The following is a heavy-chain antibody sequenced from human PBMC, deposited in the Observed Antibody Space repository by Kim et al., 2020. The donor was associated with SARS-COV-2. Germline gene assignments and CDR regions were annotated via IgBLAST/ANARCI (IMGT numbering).Heavy chain of an antibody. Sequence: SETLSLTCTVSGGSLSFYYWSWIRQPPVKGLEWIGNIYYSGSTNYNPSLKSRVTISVDTSKNQFSLKLSSVTAADTAVYYCARVRSSSFYYYGVDVWGQGTPVTVSS. CDR3: ARVRSSSFYYYGVDV. CDR2: IYYSGST. D-gene: IGHD6-6*01. V-gene: IGHV4-59*13. J-gene: IGHJ6*02. CDR1: GGSLSFYY.